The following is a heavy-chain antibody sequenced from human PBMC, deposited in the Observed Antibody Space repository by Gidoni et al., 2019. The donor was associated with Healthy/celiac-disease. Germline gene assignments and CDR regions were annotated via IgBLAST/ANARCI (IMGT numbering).Heavy chain of an antibody. J-gene: IGHJ4*02. CDR2: ISGSGGST. V-gene: IGHV3-23*01. CDR3: AKDISRYCSGGSCYGFDY. CDR1: GFTFSSYA. D-gene: IGHD2-15*01. Sequence: EVQLLESGGGLVQPGGSLRLSCAASGFTFSSYAMSWVRQAPGKGLEWVSAISGSGGSTYYADSVKGRFTISRDNSKNTLYLQMNSLRAEDTAVYYCAKDISRYCSGGSCYGFDYWGQGTLVTVSS.